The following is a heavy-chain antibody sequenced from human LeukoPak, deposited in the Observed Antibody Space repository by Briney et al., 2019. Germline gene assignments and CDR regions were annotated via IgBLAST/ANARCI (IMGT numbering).Heavy chain of an antibody. CDR1: GFTFSNDW. CDR2: INTDGSTT. Sequence: PGGSLRLSCAASGFTFSNDWMHWVRQAPGKGLVWVSRINTDGSTTTYADSVKGRFTISRDNAKNTLYLQMNSLRVEDTAVYYCARGRGGSYHHWGQGTLVTVSS. V-gene: IGHV3-74*01. D-gene: IGHD1-26*01. CDR3: ARGRGGSYHH. J-gene: IGHJ5*02.